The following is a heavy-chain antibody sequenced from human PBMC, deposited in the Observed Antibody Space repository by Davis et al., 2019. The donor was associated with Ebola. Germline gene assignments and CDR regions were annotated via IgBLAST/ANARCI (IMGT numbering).Heavy chain of an antibody. V-gene: IGHV4-34*01. Sequence: MPSETLSLTCAVYGGSFSGYYWSWIRQPPGKGLEWIATIYYGGNTYYNPSLKSRVTLSVDTSTNQFSLKLTSVTAADTAVYSCARGDYAGSSFDYWGQGTLVTVSS. CDR1: GGSFSGYY. J-gene: IGHJ4*02. CDR3: ARGDYAGSSFDY. CDR2: IYYGGNT. D-gene: IGHD4-17*01.